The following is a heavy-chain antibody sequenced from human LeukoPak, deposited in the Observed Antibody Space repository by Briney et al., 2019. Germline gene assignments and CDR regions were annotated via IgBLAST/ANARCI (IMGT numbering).Heavy chain of an antibody. J-gene: IGHJ5*02. D-gene: IGHD3-10*01. Sequence: GGSLRLSCAASGFTFSSYGMNWVRQAPGKGLEWVSSISSSSSYIYYADSVKGRFTISRDNAKNSLYLQMNSLRAEDTAVYYCARDSLGGFDPWGQGTLVTVSS. CDR3: ARDSLGGFDP. CDR1: GFTFSSYG. CDR2: ISSSSSYI. V-gene: IGHV3-21*01.